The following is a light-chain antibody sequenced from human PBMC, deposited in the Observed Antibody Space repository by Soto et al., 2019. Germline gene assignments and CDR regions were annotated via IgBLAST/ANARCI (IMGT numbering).Light chain of an antibody. V-gene: IGLV2-8*01. J-gene: IGLJ1*01. CDR1: SSDVGGYNY. CDR2: EVT. Sequence: QSALTQPASVSGSPGQSITISCTGTSSDVGGYNYVSWYQQQAGKAPKLIIHEVTKRPSGVPDRFSGSKSGNTASLTVSGVQADDEADYYCSSYAGSNSFVFGTGTKVTVL. CDR3: SSYAGSNSFV.